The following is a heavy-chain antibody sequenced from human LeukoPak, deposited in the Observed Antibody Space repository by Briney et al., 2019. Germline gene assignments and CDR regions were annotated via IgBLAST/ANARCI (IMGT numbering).Heavy chain of an antibody. CDR1: GFTFSSFG. CDR2: IRYVGSNQ. J-gene: IGHJ3*02. CDR3: SKHFCGGDCYSGSFDI. V-gene: IGHV3-30*02. D-gene: IGHD2-21*02. Sequence: PGGSLRLSCAASGFTFSSFGMHWVRQAPGKGLEWVAFIRYVGSNQYYADSVKGRSTFSGDNSKNTLHLQMNSLRAENTALYYCSKHFCGGDCYSGSFDIWGQGTMVTFSS.